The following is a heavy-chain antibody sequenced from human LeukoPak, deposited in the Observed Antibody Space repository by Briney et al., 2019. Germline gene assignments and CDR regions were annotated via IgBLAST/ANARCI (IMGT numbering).Heavy chain of an antibody. Sequence: KPSETLSLTCAVYGGSFSGYYWSWIRQPPGKGLEWIGEINHSGSTNYNPSLKSRVTISVDTSKNQFSLKLSSVTAADTAVYYCAIRAMVERADHFDYWGQGTLVTVSS. CDR1: GGSFSGYY. CDR3: AIRAMVERADHFDY. J-gene: IGHJ4*02. D-gene: IGHD5-18*01. V-gene: IGHV4-34*01. CDR2: INHSGST.